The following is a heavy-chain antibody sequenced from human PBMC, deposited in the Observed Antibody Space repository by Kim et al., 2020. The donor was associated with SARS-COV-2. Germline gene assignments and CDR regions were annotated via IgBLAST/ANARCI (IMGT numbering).Heavy chain of an antibody. CDR3: ARMVISDWFDFDV. V-gene: IGHV4-38-2*02. Sequence: SETLSLTCTVSGSSIGAGYYWAWIRQPPGRGLEWIGGISHSGNTYSNPSLQSRISISVDTSKRQFSLNVTSVTAADTAVYSCARMVISDWFDFDVWGQGT. CDR2: ISHSGNT. D-gene: IGHD3-9*01. CDR1: GSSIGAGYY. J-gene: IGHJ3*01.